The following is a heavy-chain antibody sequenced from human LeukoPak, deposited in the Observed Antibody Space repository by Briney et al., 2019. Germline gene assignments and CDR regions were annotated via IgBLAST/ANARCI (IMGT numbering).Heavy chain of an antibody. CDR2: INAGNGNT. CDR3: ARGDAQWLVPDYFDY. Sequence: ASVKVSCKASGYTFTSYAMYWVRQAPGQRLEWMGWINAGNGNTKYSQKFQGRVTITRDTSASTAYMELSSLRSEDTAVYYCARGDAQWLVPDYFDYWGQGTLVTVSS. V-gene: IGHV1-3*01. J-gene: IGHJ4*02. CDR1: GYTFTSYA. D-gene: IGHD6-19*01.